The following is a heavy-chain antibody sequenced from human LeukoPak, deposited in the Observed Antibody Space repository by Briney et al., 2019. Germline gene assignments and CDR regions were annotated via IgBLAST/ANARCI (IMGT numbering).Heavy chain of an antibody. CDR2: ISGSGGST. J-gene: IGHJ6*03. CDR3: AKGGIRGYYYYYYMDV. Sequence: PGGSLRLSCAASGFTFSSYSMNWVRQAPGKGLEWVSAISGSGGSTYYADSVKGRFTISRDNSKNTLYLQMNSLRAEDTAVYYCAKGGIRGYYYYYYMDVWGKGTTVTISS. D-gene: IGHD3-16*01. V-gene: IGHV3-23*01. CDR1: GFTFSSYS.